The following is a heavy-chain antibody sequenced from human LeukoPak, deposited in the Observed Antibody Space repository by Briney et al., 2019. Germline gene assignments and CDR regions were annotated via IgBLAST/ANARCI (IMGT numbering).Heavy chain of an antibody. CDR1: GGSISSYY. V-gene: IGHV4-59*08. CDR2: IYYSGST. Sequence: SETLSLTCTVSGGSISSYYWSWVRQPPGKGLEWIGYIYYSGSTNYNPSLKSRVTISVDTSKNQFSLKLSSVTAADAAVYYCARQGGGFWYFDLWGRGTLVTVSS. D-gene: IGHD6-25*01. J-gene: IGHJ2*01. CDR3: ARQGGGFWYFDL.